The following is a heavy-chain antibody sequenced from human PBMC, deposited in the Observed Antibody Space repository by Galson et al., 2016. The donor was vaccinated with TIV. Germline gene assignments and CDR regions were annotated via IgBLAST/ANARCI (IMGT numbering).Heavy chain of an antibody. D-gene: IGHD3-22*01. J-gene: IGHJ6*02. CDR1: GYTFRNYG. Sequence: SVKVSCKASGYTFRNYGFSWVRQAPGQGLEWLGWISSYNGDTNYAHNLRGRLTMTTDSSTTTASMELRSLRSDDTAVYFCARDRGSMTMILVVDYHYGMDVWGQGTLVTVSS. V-gene: IGHV1-18*04. CDR3: ARDRGSMTMILVVDYHYGMDV. CDR2: ISSYNGDT.